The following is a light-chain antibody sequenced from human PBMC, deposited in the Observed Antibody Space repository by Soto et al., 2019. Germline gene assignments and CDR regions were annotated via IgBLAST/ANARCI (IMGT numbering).Light chain of an antibody. J-gene: IGKJ1*01. CDR2: GAS. CDR1: QSVSST. Sequence: EIVLTQSPGTLSLSPGERATLSCRASQSVSSTLAWYQQTPGQAPRLLIYGASSRATGIPDRFSGSGSGTDFTLTISRLELEDFALYYCQQYGSSPQTFGQGTKVEIK. V-gene: IGKV3-20*01. CDR3: QQYGSSPQT.